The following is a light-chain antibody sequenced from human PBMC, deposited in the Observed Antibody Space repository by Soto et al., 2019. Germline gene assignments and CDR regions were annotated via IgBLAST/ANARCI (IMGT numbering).Light chain of an antibody. CDR3: CLYVGATTYV. Sequence: QSVLTQPASVSGSPGQSISFSCAGSNSDVGSSVYVSWYRQHPGKAPKVVIYEGHKRPSGVPDRFSGSTSVNTASLTISGLQTDDEADYYCCLYVGATTYVFGTGTKVTVL. CDR2: EGH. CDR1: NSDVGSSVY. V-gene: IGLV2-23*01. J-gene: IGLJ1*01.